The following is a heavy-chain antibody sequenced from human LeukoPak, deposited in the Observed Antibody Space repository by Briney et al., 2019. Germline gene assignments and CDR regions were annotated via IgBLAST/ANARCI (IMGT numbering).Heavy chain of an antibody. CDR1: GGSISSGGYY. CDR3: ARFVGGSGYPIDY. J-gene: IGHJ4*02. Sequence: SQTLSLNCTVSGGSISSGGYYWSWIRQHPGKGLEWIGYIYYSGSTYYNPSLKSRVTISVDTSKNQFSLKLSSVTAADTAVYYCARFVGGSGYPIDYWGQGTLVTVSS. V-gene: IGHV4-31*03. D-gene: IGHD3-22*01. CDR2: IYYSGST.